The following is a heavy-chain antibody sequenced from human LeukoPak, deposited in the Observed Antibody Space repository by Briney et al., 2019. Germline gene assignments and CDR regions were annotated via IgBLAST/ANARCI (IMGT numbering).Heavy chain of an antibody. D-gene: IGHD5-12*01. V-gene: IGHV3-21*01. Sequence: GGSPRLSCAASGFTFSSYSMNWVRQAPGKGLEWVSSISTSSSYIYYADSVKGRFTISRDNAKNSLYLQMNSLRAEDTAVYYCARDRVGVSAYDSLFDYWGQGTLVTVSS. CDR1: GFTFSSYS. CDR3: ARDRVGVSAYDSLFDY. CDR2: ISTSSSYI. J-gene: IGHJ4*02.